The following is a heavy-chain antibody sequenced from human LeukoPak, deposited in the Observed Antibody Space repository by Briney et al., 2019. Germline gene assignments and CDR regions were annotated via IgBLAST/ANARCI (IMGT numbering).Heavy chain of an antibody. CDR1: GGTFSSYA. D-gene: IGHD3-22*01. CDR2: IIPIFGIA. V-gene: IGHV1-69*04. CDR3: ARERRYYDSSGYIDY. J-gene: IGHJ4*02. Sequence: ASVKVSCKASGGTFSSYAISWVRQAPGQGLEWMGRIIPIFGIANYAQKFQGRVTITADKSTSTAYMELSSLRSEDTAVYYCARERRYYDSSGYIDYWGPGTLVTVSS.